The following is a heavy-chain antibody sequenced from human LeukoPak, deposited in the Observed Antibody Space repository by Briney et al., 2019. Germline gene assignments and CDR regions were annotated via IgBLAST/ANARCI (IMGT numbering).Heavy chain of an antibody. CDR2: ISWNRGSI. V-gene: IGHV3-9*01. Sequence: PGGSLRLSCAAPGYTFDDYAMHWGRPAPGEGRGWGSGISWNRGSIDYADSVKGRFTISRDNAKNSLYLQMNSLRAEDTALDYCAKASGLLWSYFDSWGQGTLVTVSS. J-gene: IGHJ4*02. D-gene: IGHD3-16*01. CDR1: GYTFDDYA. CDR3: AKASGLLWSYFDS.